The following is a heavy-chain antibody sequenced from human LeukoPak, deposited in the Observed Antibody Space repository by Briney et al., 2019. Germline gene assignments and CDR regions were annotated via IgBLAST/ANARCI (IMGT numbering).Heavy chain of an antibody. CDR1: GGSFSGYY. V-gene: IGHV4-34*01. D-gene: IGHD3-22*01. CDR3: ARGLDKTYYYDSSGYYYGY. Sequence: KPSETLSLTCAVYGGSFSGYYWSWIRQPPGKGLEWIGEINHSGSTNYNPSLKSRVTISVDTSKNQFSLKLSSVTAADTAVYYCARGLDKTYYYDSSGYYYGYWGQRTLVTVSS. CDR2: INHSGST. J-gene: IGHJ4*02.